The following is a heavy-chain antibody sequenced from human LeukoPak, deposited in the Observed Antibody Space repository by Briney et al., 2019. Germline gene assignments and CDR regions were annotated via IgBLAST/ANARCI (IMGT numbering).Heavy chain of an antibody. CDR3: ALGYCGGGSCYAREYFQH. D-gene: IGHD2-15*01. V-gene: IGHV4-31*03. J-gene: IGHJ1*01. CDR2: IYYSGST. Sequence: SETLSLTCTVSGGSISSDGYYWTWIRQHPGKGLEWTGYIYYSGSTYYNPSLKSRVTISVDTSKNQFSLRLSSVTAADTAVYYCALGYCGGGSCYAREYFQHWGQGTLVTVSS. CDR1: GGSISSDGYY.